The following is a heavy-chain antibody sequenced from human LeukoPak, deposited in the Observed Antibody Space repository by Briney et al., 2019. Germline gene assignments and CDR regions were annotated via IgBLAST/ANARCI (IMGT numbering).Heavy chain of an antibody. V-gene: IGHV3-73*01. J-gene: IGHJ4*02. Sequence: GGSLRLSCAASGFTFSGSAMHWVRQASGKGLEWVGRIRSKANSYATAYAASVKGRFTISRDDSKNTAYLQMNSLKTEDTAVYYRTSRVVVTPNEFFYWGQGTLVTVSS. CDR2: IRSKANSYAT. D-gene: IGHD3-22*01. CDR3: TSRVVVTPNEFFY. CDR1: GFTFSGSA.